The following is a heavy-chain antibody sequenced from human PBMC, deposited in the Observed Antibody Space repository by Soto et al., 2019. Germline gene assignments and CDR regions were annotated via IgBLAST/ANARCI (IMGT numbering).Heavy chain of an antibody. CDR1: GFTFSNAW. J-gene: IGHJ6*02. Sequence: GGSLRLSCAASGFTFSNAWMNWVRQDPGKGLEWVGRIKSKTDGGTTDYAAPVKGRFTISRDDSKNTLYLQMNSLKTEDTAVYYCTTVQYSSSARYYYYYYGMDVWGQGTTVTVSS. V-gene: IGHV3-15*07. D-gene: IGHD6-6*01. CDR2: IKSKTDGGTT. CDR3: TTVQYSSSARYYYYYYGMDV.